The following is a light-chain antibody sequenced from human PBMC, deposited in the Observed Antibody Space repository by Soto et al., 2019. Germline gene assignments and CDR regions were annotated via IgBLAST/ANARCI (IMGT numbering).Light chain of an antibody. CDR2: LNSDGSQ. V-gene: IGLV4-69*01. J-gene: IGLJ2*01. CDR1: SGHSNYA. Sequence: QPVLTQSPSASASLGASVKLTCTLSSGHSNYAIAWHQQQSEKGPRYLMKLNSDGSQSKGDGIPDRFSGSSSGAERYLTISSLHSEDEADYYCQTWGSGIVVFGGGTQLTVL. CDR3: QTWGSGIVV.